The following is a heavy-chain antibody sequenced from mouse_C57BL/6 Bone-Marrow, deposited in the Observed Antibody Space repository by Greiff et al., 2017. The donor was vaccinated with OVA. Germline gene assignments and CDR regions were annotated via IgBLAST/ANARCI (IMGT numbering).Heavy chain of an antibody. CDR1: GYTFTSYG. Sequence: VQLQQSGAELARPGASVKLSCKASGYTFTSYGISWVKQRTGQGLEWIGEIYPRSGNTYYNEKFKGKATLTADKSSSTAYMELRSLTSEDSAVYYCARRDDRFLSYWYFDVWGTGTTVTVSS. CDR3: ARRDDRFLSYWYFDV. J-gene: IGHJ1*03. D-gene: IGHD2-14*01. CDR2: IYPRSGNT. V-gene: IGHV1-81*01.